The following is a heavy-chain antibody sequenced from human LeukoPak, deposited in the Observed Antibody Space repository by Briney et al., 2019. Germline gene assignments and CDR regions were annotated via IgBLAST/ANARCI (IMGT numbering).Heavy chain of an antibody. CDR2: ISGSGGST. Sequence: PGGSLRLSCAASGFTFSSYAMSWVRQAPGKGLEGVSAISGSGGSTYYADSVKGRFTISRDNSKNTLYLQMNSLRAEDTAVYYCAKEGYVRGIAAAGAAVDYWGQGTLVTVSS. J-gene: IGHJ4*02. CDR1: GFTFSSYA. V-gene: IGHV3-23*01. CDR3: AKEGYVRGIAAAGAAVDY. D-gene: IGHD6-13*01.